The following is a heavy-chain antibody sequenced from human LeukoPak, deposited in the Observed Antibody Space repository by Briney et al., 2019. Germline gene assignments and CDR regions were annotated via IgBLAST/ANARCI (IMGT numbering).Heavy chain of an antibody. CDR1: GFTVSSNY. CDR2: IYSGGST. V-gene: IGHV3-53*01. Sequence: GGSLRLSCAASGFTVSSNYMSWVRQAPGKGLEWVSVIYSGGSTYYADSVKGRFTISRDNSKNTLYLQMNSLRAEDTAVYYCARDLAGYGGNPAHFNWGQGTLVTVSS. CDR3: ARDLAGYGGNPAHFN. D-gene: IGHD4-23*01. J-gene: IGHJ4*02.